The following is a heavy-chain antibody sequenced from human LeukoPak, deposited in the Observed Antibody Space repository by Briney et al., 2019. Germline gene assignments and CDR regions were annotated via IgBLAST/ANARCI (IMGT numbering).Heavy chain of an antibody. CDR3: ARALDTVMLKYFDY. CDR2: IYYSGST. V-gene: IGHV4-59*08. Sequence: SETLSLTCTVSGGSISSYYWSWIRQPPGKGLEWIGYIYYSGSTNYNPSLKSRVTISVDTSKNQFPLKLSSVTAADTAVYYCARALDTVMLKYFDYWGQGPLVTVSP. D-gene: IGHD5-18*01. J-gene: IGHJ4*02. CDR1: GGSISSYY.